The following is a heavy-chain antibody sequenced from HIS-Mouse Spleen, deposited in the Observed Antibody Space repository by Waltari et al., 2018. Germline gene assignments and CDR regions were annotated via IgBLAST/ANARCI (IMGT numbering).Heavy chain of an antibody. CDR3: ARGRDSGSYYFDY. D-gene: IGHD1-26*01. CDR2: INHSGST. Sequence: QVQLQQWGAGLLKPSETLSLPCAVYGGSFSGYYWSWIRQPPGKGLEWIGEINHSGSTNSNASLKSRVTISVDTSKNEFSLKLSSVTAADTAVYYCARGRDSGSYYFDYWGQGTLVTVSS. CDR1: GGSFSGYY. V-gene: IGHV4-34*01. J-gene: IGHJ4*02.